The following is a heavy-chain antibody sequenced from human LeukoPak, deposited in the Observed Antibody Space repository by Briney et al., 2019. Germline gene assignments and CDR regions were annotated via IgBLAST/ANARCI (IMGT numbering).Heavy chain of an antibody. V-gene: IGHV3-7*03. J-gene: IGHJ4*02. CDR3: VRDNPRQQGFAY. CDR2: IKSDGSES. CDR1: GFNFRDHW. D-gene: IGHD6-13*01. Sequence: PGGSLRLSCAVSGFNFRDHWMDWVRQAPGKGLEWVGHIKSDGSESYYVDSLKGRFSISRDNTNNALYLQMNSLRAEDTAVYYCVRDNPRQQGFAYWGQGTLVTVSS.